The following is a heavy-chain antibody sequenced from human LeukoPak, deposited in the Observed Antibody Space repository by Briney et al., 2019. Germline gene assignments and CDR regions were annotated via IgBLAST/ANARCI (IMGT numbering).Heavy chain of an antibody. CDR2: VNSSGST. V-gene: IGHV4-61*09. CDR1: GGFISCGSYL. J-gene: IGHJ5*02. Sequence: SQPLSLTRTVWGGFISCGSYLWRRMRRPGGEGLGWIGHVNSSGSTNYNPSLKNRVTISVDTSKNQLSLKLNSVTAADTAVYYCARGVGSTSSNWFDPWGQGTLVTVSS. D-gene: IGHD2/OR15-2a*01. CDR3: ARGVGSTSSNWFDP.